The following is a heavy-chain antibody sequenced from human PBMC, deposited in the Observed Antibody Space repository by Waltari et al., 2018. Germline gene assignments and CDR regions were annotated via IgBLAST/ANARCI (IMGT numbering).Heavy chain of an antibody. V-gene: IGHV4-34*01. CDR2: INNSGST. CDR1: GGSLSGCY. J-gene: IGHJ4*02. D-gene: IGHD2-15*01. Sequence: QVQLQQWGAGLLKPSETLSLTRAVHGGSLSGCYWMWVRQPPGKGLEWIGEINNSGSTNYNPSLKSRVTISVDTSKNQFSLKLSSVTAADTAVYYCAVRVVEHDNEADYWGQGTLVTVSS. CDR3: AVRVVEHDNEADY.